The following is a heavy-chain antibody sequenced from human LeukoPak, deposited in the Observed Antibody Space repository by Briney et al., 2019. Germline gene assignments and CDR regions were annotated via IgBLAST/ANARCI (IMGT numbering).Heavy chain of an antibody. Sequence: SETLSLTCSVSGDSIRNYYWNWIRQPAGKRLEWIGRIRSSGSNSYNPSLESRVTMSVDTSESQFSLKLTSVTAADTAVYYCASSGSSSSGYDTLGQGTLVTVSS. CDR3: ASSGSSSSGYDT. CDR2: IRSSGSN. V-gene: IGHV4-4*07. J-gene: IGHJ5*02. D-gene: IGHD6-13*01. CDR1: GDSIRNYY.